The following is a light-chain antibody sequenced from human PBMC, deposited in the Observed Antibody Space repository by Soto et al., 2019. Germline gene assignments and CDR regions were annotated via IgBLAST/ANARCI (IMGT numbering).Light chain of an antibody. CDR3: AAWADSLSGVV. V-gene: IGLV1-47*01. J-gene: IGLJ2*01. CDR1: SSNIGSNY. CDR2: RNN. Sequence: QSVLTQPPSASGTPGQRVTISCSGSSSNIGSNYVYWYQQLPGTAPKLLIYRNNQRPSGVPDRFSGSKSGTSASLAISGLRSEYEAEYYCAAWADSLSGVVFGEGTKLTVL.